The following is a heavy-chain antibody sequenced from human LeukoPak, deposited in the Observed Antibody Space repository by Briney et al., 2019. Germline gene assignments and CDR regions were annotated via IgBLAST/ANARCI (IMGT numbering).Heavy chain of an antibody. CDR3: ARATTVTTSPQYYFDY. V-gene: IGHV4-31*03. CDR2: IYYSGST. D-gene: IGHD4-17*01. Sequence: SETLSLTCTVSGGSISSGGYYWSWIRQHPGKGLEWIGYIYYSGSTYYNPSLKSRVTISVDTSKNQFSLKLSSVTAADTAVYYCARATTVTTSPQYYFDYWGQGTQVTVSS. J-gene: IGHJ4*02. CDR1: GGSISSGGYY.